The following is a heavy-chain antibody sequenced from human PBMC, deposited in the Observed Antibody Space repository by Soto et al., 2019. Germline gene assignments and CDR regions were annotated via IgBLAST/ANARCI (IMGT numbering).Heavy chain of an antibody. Sequence: EVQLVESGGGLVKPGGSLRLSCAASDFTITNAWMNWVRQAPGKGLEWVGRIKTKSEGEATDYAAPLKGRFTISRDDSKNTLFLQMNSLKTEDTAVYYFTTGSVEGVWGQGATVTVSS. CDR1: DFTITNAW. J-gene: IGHJ6*02. CDR3: TTGSVEGV. D-gene: IGHD2-15*01. CDR2: IKTKSEGEAT. V-gene: IGHV3-15*07.